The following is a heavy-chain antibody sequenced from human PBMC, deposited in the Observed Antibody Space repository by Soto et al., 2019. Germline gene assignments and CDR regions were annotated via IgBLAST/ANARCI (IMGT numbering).Heavy chain of an antibody. CDR1: GGSISSSSYY. D-gene: IGHD6-13*01. V-gene: IGHV4-39*01. CDR2: IYYSGST. Sequence: SETLSLTCTVSGGSISSSSYYWGWLRQPPGKGLEWIGSIYYSGSTYYNPSLKSRVTISVDTSKNQFSLKLSSVTAADTAVYYCAKGTYSSSWSALPSYFDDWGQGTLVTVS. CDR3: AKGTYSSSWSALPSYFDD. J-gene: IGHJ4*02.